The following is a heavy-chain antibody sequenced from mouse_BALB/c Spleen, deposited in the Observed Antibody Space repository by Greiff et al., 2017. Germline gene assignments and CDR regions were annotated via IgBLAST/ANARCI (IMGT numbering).Heavy chain of an antibody. D-gene: IGHD1-2*01. J-gene: IGHJ4*01. Sequence: EVKLVESGGGLVQPGGSLRLSCATSGFTFTDYYMSWVRQPPGKALEWLGFIRNKANGYTTEYSASVKGRFTISRDNSQSILYLQMNTLRAEDSATYYCAKGPLSTATLYYYAMDYWGQGTSVTVSS. CDR1: GFTFTDYY. CDR2: IRNKANGYTT. CDR3: AKGPLSTATLYYYAMDY. V-gene: IGHV7-3*02.